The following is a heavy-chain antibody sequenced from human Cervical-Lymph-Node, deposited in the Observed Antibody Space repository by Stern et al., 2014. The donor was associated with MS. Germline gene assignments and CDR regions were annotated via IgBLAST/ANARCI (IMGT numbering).Heavy chain of an antibody. J-gene: IGHJ4*02. CDR3: ARVQHSYETGGYFSTAGFES. Sequence: QMQLVESGAEVKKPGASVKVSCKASGYTFTAYYIHWVRQAPGQGLEWMGWIKPNRGGTNFAQKFQGRVTMTRDTSITTTYMELSRVRSDDTAVYYCARVQHSYETGGYFSTAGFESWGQGALVTVSS. V-gene: IGHV1-2*02. D-gene: IGHD3-22*01. CDR2: IKPNRGGT. CDR1: GYTFTAYY.